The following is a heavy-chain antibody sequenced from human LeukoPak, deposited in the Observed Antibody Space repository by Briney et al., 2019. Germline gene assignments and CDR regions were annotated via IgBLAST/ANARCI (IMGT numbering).Heavy chain of an antibody. Sequence: ASVNVSCKHSGFSFNAYYNNWVRRPPGHRHGWRGWMNPTSGNTGFAQKFQGRVTMTRDTSINTAYLELSNLRSEDTAVYYCARVSQTPAYYYTSGYYYHGYWGQGTRVTVSS. J-gene: IGHJ4*02. CDR2: MNPTSGNT. D-gene: IGHD3-22*01. V-gene: IGHV1-8*01. CDR3: ARVSQTPAYYYTSGYYYHGY. CDR1: GFSFNAYY.